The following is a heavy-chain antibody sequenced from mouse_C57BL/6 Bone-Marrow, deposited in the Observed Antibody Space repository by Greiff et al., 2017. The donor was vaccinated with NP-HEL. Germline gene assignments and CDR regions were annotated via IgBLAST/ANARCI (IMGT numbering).Heavy chain of an antibody. CDR1: GYAFTNYL. CDR2: INPGSGGT. J-gene: IGHJ1*03. D-gene: IGHD2-2*01. Sequence: QVQLKQSGAELVRPGTSVKVSCKASGYAFTNYLIEWVKQRPGQGLEWIGVINPGSGGTNYNEKFKGKAPLTADKSSSTAYMQLSSLTSEDSAVYFCARIGGGYHWYFDVWGTGTTVTVSS. V-gene: IGHV1-54*01. CDR3: ARIGGGYHWYFDV.